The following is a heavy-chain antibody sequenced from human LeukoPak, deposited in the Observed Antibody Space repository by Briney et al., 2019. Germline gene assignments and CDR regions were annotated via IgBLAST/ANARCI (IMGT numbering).Heavy chain of an antibody. V-gene: IGHV4-59*01. J-gene: IGHJ4*02. CDR2: ISYSGYT. CDR3: ARGRNDNGGMFFDS. CDR1: GASIRSYY. D-gene: IGHD4-23*01. Sequence: SETLSLTCTVSGASIRSYYRSWIRQAPGKGLEWVGFISYSGYTSYSPSLKSRVAISVDTSKSQFSLRLTSMTAADTAIYYCARGRNDNGGMFFDSWAQGTLVTVSS.